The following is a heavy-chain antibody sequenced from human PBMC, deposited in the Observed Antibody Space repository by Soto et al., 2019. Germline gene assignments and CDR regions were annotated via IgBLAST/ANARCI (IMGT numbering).Heavy chain of an antibody. CDR1: GGSDNSYW. Sequence: PSESMCLTCAVCGGSDNSYWWSWIRQYAGKGLEWIGRVYTSGTTNYNPSLKSRVTMSVDTSRNQFSLKFISVTSADPAFYSGAREESGGFSVDYWAREPWSPSPQ. D-gene: IGHD1-26*01. CDR3: AREESGGFSVDY. J-gene: IGHJ4*02. V-gene: IGHV4-4*07. CDR2: VYTSGTT.